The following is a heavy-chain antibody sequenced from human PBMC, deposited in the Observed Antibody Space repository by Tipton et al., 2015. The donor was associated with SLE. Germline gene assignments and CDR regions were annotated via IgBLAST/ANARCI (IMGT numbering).Heavy chain of an antibody. CDR1: GYTFTGYY. D-gene: IGHD5-12*01. CDR3: ARDHRYSKGRFDY. Sequence: QVQLVQSGAEVKKPGASVKVSCKASGYTFTGYYMHWVRQAPGQGLEWMGWINPNSGGTNYAQKLQGRVTMTTDTSTSTAYMELRSLRSDDTAVYYCARDHRYSKGRFDYWGQGTLVTVSS. CDR2: INPNSGGT. J-gene: IGHJ4*02. V-gene: IGHV1-2*02.